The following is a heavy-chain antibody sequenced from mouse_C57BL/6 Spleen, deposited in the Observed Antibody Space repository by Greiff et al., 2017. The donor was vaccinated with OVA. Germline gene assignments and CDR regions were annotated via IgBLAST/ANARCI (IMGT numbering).Heavy chain of an antibody. CDR1: GYTFTDYY. D-gene: IGHD1-1*01. V-gene: IGHV1-77*01. CDR2: IDPGSGST. CDR3: AILLRPY. J-gene: IGHJ3*01. Sequence: QVQLQQSGAELVKPGASVKISCKASGYTFTDYYINWVKQRPGQGLEWIGKIDPGSGSTYYNEKFKGKATLTADKSSSTAYMQLSSLTSEDSAVYFGAILLRPYWGQGTLVTVSA.